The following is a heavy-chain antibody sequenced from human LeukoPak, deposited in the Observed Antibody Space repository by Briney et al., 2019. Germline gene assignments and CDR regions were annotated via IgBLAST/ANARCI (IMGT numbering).Heavy chain of an antibody. J-gene: IGHJ3*02. CDR3: ARLEGYYDSSGYYRKGAFDI. CDR2: IYSGGST. V-gene: IGHV3-53*01. Sequence: GGSLRLSCAASGFTVSSNYMSWVRQAPGKGLEWVSVIYSGGSTYYADYVKGRFTISRDNSKKTLYLQMNSLRADDTAVYYCARLEGYYDSSGYYRKGAFDIWGQGTMVTVFS. D-gene: IGHD3-22*01. CDR1: GFTVSSNY.